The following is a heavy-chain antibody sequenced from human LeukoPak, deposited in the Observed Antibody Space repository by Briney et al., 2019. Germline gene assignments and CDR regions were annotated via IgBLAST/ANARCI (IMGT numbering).Heavy chain of an antibody. J-gene: IGHJ4*02. CDR3: ARAKDDYGGNFDY. Sequence: KSSETLSLPCTVSGGSISSGGYYWSWIRQHPGKVLEWIGYIYYSGSTYYNPSLKSRVTISVDTSKNQFSLKLSSVTAADTAVYYCARAKDDYGGNFDYWGQGTLVTVSS. V-gene: IGHV4-31*03. CDR1: GGSISSGGYY. CDR2: IYYSGST. D-gene: IGHD4-23*01.